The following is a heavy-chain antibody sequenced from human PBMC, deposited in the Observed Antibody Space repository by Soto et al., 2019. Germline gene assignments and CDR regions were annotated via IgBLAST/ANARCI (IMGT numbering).Heavy chain of an antibody. CDR3: AIEVWGGGGYYLDS. D-gene: IGHD7-27*01. J-gene: IGHJ4*02. V-gene: IGHV1-69*01. CDR2: IIPVFGTT. Sequence: QVHVVQSGAEVKKPGSSVKVTCKAFGGTFNSFGINWVRQAPGQGLEWMGGIIPVFGTTKYAQKFRDRVTLAGEGSTSTPYMEWSSLTSDDTAVYYCAIEVWGGGGYYLDSWGQGTLVTVSS. CDR1: GGTFNSFG.